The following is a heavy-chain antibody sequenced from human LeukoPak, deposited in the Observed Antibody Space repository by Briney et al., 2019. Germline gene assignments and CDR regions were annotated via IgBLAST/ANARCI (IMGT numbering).Heavy chain of an antibody. V-gene: IGHV1-8*03. J-gene: IGHJ4*02. CDR1: GYTFTSYD. CDR2: MNPNSGNT. Sequence: ASVKVSCKASGYTFTSYDINWVRQATGQGLEWMGWMNPNSGNTGYAQKFQGRVTITRNTSISTAYMELSSLRSEDTAVYYCAKLMGGYYDSSGYYSGLDYWGQGTLVTVSS. CDR3: AKLMGGYYDSSGYYSGLDY. D-gene: IGHD3-22*01.